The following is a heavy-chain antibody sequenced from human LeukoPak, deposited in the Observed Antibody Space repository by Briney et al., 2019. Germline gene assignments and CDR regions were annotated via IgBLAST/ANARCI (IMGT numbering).Heavy chain of an antibody. CDR2: INPSGGST. V-gene: IGHV1-46*03. CDR3: ASGGGSYYIGYYFDY. D-gene: IGHD1-26*01. Sequence: GASVKVSCKASGYTFTGYYMHWVRQAPGQGLEWMGIINPSGGSTSYAQKFQGRVTMTRDTSTSTVYMELSSLRSEDTAVYYCASGGGSYYIGYYFDYWGQGTLVTVSS. CDR1: GYTFTGYY. J-gene: IGHJ4*02.